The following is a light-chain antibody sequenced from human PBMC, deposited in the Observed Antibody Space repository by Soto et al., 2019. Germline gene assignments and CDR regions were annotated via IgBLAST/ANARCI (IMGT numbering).Light chain of an antibody. CDR1: SSDVGSYNY. J-gene: IGLJ1*01. Sequence: QSVLTQPASVSGSPGQSITISCTGTSSDVGSYNYVSWYQHHPGKAPRLMIYASSTRPSGVSHRFSGSRSGNTASLTISGLQAEDEADYECSSYTSGSTLYGFGTGTKVTVL. V-gene: IGLV2-14*01. CDR2: ASS. CDR3: SSYTSGSTLYG.